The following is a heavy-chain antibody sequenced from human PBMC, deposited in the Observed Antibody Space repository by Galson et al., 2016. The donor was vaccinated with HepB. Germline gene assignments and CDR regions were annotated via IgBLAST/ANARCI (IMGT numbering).Heavy chain of an antibody. CDR1: DVSVTSADYF. D-gene: IGHD6-6*01. Sequence: TLSLTCTVSDVSVTSADYFWSWIRQLPGQGLEWIGHIDDSGSADYNPSLKSRIFMSVDTSENKSSLVVRSVTAADTAVYYCARNSSSGVFDSWGQGTLVTVSS. CDR2: IDDSGSA. V-gene: IGHV4-31*03. CDR3: ARNSSSGVFDS. J-gene: IGHJ4*02.